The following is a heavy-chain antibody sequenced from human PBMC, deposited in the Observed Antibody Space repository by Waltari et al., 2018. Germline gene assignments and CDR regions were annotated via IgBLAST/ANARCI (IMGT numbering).Heavy chain of an antibody. CDR3: ASSSGWYWAWFDY. J-gene: IGHJ4*02. V-gene: IGHV1-69*02. Sequence: QVQQVQSGAEVKKPGSSEKVSCKAAGGTFSRHTISWVRQAPGQGIEWMGRNIPILGIANYAQNFQGRVTITADKSTSTAYMELSSLRSEDTAVYYCASSSGWYWAWFDYWGQGTLVTVSS. CDR2: NIPILGIA. D-gene: IGHD6-19*01. CDR1: GGTFSRHT.